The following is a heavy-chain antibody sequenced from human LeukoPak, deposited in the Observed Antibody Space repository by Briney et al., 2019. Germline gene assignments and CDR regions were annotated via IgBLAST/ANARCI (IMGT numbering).Heavy chain of an antibody. V-gene: IGHV1-2*06. Sequence: ASVKVSCEASGYSFTDYYMHWVRQAPGQGLEWMGRINPNSGGTNYAQKFQGRVTMTKDTPIRIVYMELSRLRPDDTAVYYCAGLSGSSTPGFDYWGQGTLVIVSS. CDR1: GYSFTDYY. D-gene: IGHD1-26*01. CDR3: AGLSGSSTPGFDY. CDR2: INPNSGGT. J-gene: IGHJ4*02.